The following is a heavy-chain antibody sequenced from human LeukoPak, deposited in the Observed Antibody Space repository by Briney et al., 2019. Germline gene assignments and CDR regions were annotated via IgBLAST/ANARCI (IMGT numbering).Heavy chain of an antibody. V-gene: IGHV4-34*01. J-gene: IGHJ4*02. CDR2: INHSGST. CDR1: GGSFSGYY. Sequence: SETLSLTCAVYGGSFSGYYWSWIRQPPGKGLEWIGEINHSGSTNYNPSLKSRVTISVDTSKNQFSLKLSSVTAADTAVYYCAREDSYGSGSYWPFGYWGQGTLVTVSS. CDR3: AREDSYGSGSYWPFGY. D-gene: IGHD3-10*01.